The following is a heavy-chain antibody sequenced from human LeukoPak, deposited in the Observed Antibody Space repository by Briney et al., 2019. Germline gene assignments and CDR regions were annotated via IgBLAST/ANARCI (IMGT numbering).Heavy chain of an antibody. D-gene: IGHD3-10*01. V-gene: IGHV4-39*07. J-gene: IGHJ4*02. Sequence: PSEALSLTCTVSGGSISSSSYYWGWIRQPPGKGLEWIGSIYYSGSTYYNPSLKSRVTISVDTSKNQFSLKLSSVTAADTAVYYCARDPPRSGSYYQIGYWGQGTLVTVSS. CDR1: GGSISSSSYY. CDR3: ARDPPRSGSYYQIGY. CDR2: IYYSGST.